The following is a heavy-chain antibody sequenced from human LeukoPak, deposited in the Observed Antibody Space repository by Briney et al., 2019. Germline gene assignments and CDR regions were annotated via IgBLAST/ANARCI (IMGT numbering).Heavy chain of an antibody. V-gene: IGHV3-23*01. CDR1: TFTFSSYG. CDR3: AKYGPFCVVVPAAMFDY. Sequence: GGSLRLSCAASTFTFSSYGVSWVRQAPGKGLEWVSAISGSGGSTYYADSVKGRFTISRDISMNTLFLQMNSLRAEDTAVYYCAKYGPFCVVVPAAMFDYWGQGTLVTVSS. J-gene: IGHJ4*02. D-gene: IGHD2-2*01. CDR2: ISGSGGST.